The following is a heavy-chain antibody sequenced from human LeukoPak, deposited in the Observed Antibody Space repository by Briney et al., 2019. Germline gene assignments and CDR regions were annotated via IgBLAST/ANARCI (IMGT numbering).Heavy chain of an antibody. J-gene: IGHJ4*02. V-gene: IGHV3-33*01. CDR2: IWYDGSNK. D-gene: IGHD3-10*01. CDR3: AREWAGFGELFHIDY. CDR1: GFTFSSYG. Sequence: GGSLRLSCAASGFTFSSYGMHWVRQAPGKGLEWVAVIWYDGSNKYYADSVKGRFTISRDNSKNTLYLQMNSLRAEDTAVYYCAREWAGFGELFHIDYWGQGTLVTVSS.